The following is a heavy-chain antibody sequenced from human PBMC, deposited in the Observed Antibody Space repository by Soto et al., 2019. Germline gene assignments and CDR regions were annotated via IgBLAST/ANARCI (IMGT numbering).Heavy chain of an antibody. CDR1: GDSISSDKW. CDR2: IYHSGST. CDR3: SSGERQHLRDY. D-gene: IGHD3-10*01. V-gene: IGHV4-4*02. Sequence: SETLSLTCAVSGDSISSDKWWSWVRQPPGKGLEWIGEIYHSGSTNYNPSLKSRVIISVDKSKNQFSLKLSSVTDADTAVYYCSSGERQHLRDYCGQGSLVTGSS. J-gene: IGHJ4*02.